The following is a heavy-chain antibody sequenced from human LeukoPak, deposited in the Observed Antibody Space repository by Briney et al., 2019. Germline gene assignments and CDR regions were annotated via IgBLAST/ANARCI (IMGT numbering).Heavy chain of an antibody. CDR2: IKQDGSEK. V-gene: IGHV3-7*03. CDR3: AKVGARYYFDY. Sequence: GGSLRLSCAASGFTFSSYWMSWVRQAPGKGLEWVANIKQDGSEKYYVDSVKGRFTISRDNAKNSLYLQMNSLRAEDTALYYCAKVGARYYFDYWGQGTLVTVSS. CDR1: GFTFSSYW. J-gene: IGHJ4*02.